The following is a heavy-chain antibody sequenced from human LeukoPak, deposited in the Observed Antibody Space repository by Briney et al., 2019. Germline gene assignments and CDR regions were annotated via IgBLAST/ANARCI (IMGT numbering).Heavy chain of an antibody. J-gene: IGHJ4*02. CDR1: GGTFSNYA. Sequence: SVKVSCKASGGTFSNYAINWVRQAPGQGLEWMGGIIPMFHSANYAQKFQGRVTTTADESTTTVSMELSSLRSEDTAVYYCARVGSYGYYEAHFEYWGQGTLVTVSS. CDR2: IIPMFHSA. D-gene: IGHD3-22*01. CDR3: ARVGSYGYYEAHFEY. V-gene: IGHV1-69*13.